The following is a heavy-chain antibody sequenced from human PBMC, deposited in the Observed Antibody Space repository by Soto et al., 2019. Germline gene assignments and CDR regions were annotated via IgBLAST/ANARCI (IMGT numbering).Heavy chain of an antibody. J-gene: IGHJ1*01. Sequence: SETLSLTCTVSGGSISSDDYYWSWIRQAPGRGLEWIGYIHSSGSIYYNPSLKSRATMSIDTAGNQFSLKVSSVSVADTAVYYCARDLDGLHDDTSGPFPRPGWGQGTLVTVSS. CDR3: ARDLDGLHDDTSGPFPRPG. V-gene: IGHV4-30-4*01. CDR2: IHSSGSI. D-gene: IGHD3-22*01. CDR1: GGSISSDDYY.